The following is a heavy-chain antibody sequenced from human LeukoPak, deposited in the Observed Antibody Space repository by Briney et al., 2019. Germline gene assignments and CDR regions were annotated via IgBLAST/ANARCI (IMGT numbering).Heavy chain of an antibody. CDR1: GFTFSSYA. CDR2: ISDCGGST. D-gene: IGHD3-10*01. Sequence: GVSLRLFCAASGFTFSSYAMSWVRQAPGKGLEEVSAISDCGGSTYYADSLKGRFTISRDNSKNTLYLQMNSLRAEDTAVYYCAKCISAYYYGSGSYTEYYGMDVWGKGTTVTVSS. CDR3: AKCISAYYYGSGSYTEYYGMDV. J-gene: IGHJ6*04. V-gene: IGHV3-23*01.